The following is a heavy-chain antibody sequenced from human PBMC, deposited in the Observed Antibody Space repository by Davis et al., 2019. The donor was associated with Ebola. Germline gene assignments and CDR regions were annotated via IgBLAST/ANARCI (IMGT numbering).Heavy chain of an antibody. Sequence: ASVPVSCKASGYTFTSYDINWVRQATGQGLEWMGWMNPNSGNTGYAQKFQGRVTMTRNTSISTAYMELSSLSSEDQAVYYCARGRGRGAFRELLRFWGQGTLVTVSS. D-gene: IGHD3-10*01. CDR1: GYTFTSYD. CDR3: ARGRGRGAFRELLRF. CDR2: MNPNSGNT. J-gene: IGHJ4*02. V-gene: IGHV1-8*01.